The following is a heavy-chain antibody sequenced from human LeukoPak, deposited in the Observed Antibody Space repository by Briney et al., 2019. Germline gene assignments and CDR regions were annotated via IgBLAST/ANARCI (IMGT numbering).Heavy chain of an antibody. CDR1: GFTFSSFT. Sequence: GGSLRLSCAASGFTFSSFTMSWVRQAPGKGLEWVSAMSGSGRSTYYADSVKGRFTISRDNSKNTRYLQMNSLRAEDTAVYYCAKDFSGTDAFDIWGQGTMVTVSS. CDR3: AKDFSGTDAFDI. CDR2: MSGSGRST. V-gene: IGHV3-23*01. D-gene: IGHD3-10*01. J-gene: IGHJ3*02.